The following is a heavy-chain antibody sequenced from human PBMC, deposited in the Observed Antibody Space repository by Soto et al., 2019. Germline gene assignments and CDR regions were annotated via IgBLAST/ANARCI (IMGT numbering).Heavy chain of an antibody. Sequence: ASVKVSCKASGYTFTSYDINWVRQATGQGLEWMGWMNPNSGNTGYAQKFQGRVTMTRNTSISTAYMELSSLRSEDTAVYYCARARQGGTIFGVVIIQEAYYYYGMDVWGQGTTVTV. D-gene: IGHD3-3*01. CDR1: GYTFTSYD. V-gene: IGHV1-8*01. CDR2: MNPNSGNT. CDR3: ARARQGGTIFGVVIIQEAYYYYGMDV. J-gene: IGHJ6*02.